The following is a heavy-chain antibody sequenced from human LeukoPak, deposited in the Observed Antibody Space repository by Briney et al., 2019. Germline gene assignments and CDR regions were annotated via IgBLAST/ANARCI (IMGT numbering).Heavy chain of an antibody. CDR3: ARDTYYYDSSGYSNAFDI. CDR1: GYSISSGYY. J-gene: IGHJ3*02. V-gene: IGHV4-61*01. Sequence: SETLSLTCAVSGYSISSGYYWGWIRQPPGKGLEWIGYIYYSGSTNYNPSLKSRVTISVDTSKNQFSLRLSSVTAADTAVYYCARDTYYYDSSGYSNAFDIWGQGTMVTVSS. D-gene: IGHD3-22*01. CDR2: IYYSGST.